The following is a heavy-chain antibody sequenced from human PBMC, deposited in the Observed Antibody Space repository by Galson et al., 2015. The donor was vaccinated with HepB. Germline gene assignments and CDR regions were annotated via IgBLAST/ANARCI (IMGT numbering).Heavy chain of an antibody. J-gene: IGHJ4*02. Sequence: SLRLSCAASGFTFSYYWMHWVRQAPGKGLVWVACSNNDGSRRELADSVKGRFTISSDNAKNTLHLQMNSLTAEDTAVYYCARDGGKYFDYWGQGSLVTVSS. V-gene: IGHV3-74*03. CDR1: GFTFSYYW. CDR2: SNNDGSRR. CDR3: ARDGGKYFDY. D-gene: IGHD3-3*01.